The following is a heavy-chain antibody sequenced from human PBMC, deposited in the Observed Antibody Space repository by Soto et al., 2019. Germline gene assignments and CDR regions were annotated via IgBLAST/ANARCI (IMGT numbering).Heavy chain of an antibody. CDR2: IYPGDSDT. CDR3: ASSGSDTAMPQYYYYGMDV. V-gene: IGHV5-51*01. CDR1: GYSFTSYW. D-gene: IGHD5-18*01. J-gene: IGHJ6*02. Sequence: GETLKISCKGSGYSFTSYWIGWVRQMPGKGLEWMGIIYPGDSDTRYSPSFQGQVTISADKSISTAYLQWSSLKASDTAMYYCASSGSDTAMPQYYYYGMDVWGQGTTVNVSS.